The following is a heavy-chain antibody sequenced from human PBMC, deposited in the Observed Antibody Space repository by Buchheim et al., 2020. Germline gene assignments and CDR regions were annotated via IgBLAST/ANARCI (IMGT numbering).Heavy chain of an antibody. CDR1: DYTFIGYS. J-gene: IGHJ1*01. CDR2: NRVDNGDT. CDR3: AGDRSCYYTPDC. D-gene: IGHD3-3*01. V-gene: IGHV1-18*04. Sequence: QIQLVQSGAEVKKPGASVKVSCKASDYTFIGYSITWVRQAPGQGLEWMGWNRVDNGDTKYAQKFQGRVTMTTDTSTRTAYMELRSLTSDDTAVYYCAGDRSCYYTPDCWGQGSL.